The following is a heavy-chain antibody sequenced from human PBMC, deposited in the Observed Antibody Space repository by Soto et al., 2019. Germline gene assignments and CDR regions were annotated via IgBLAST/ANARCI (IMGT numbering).Heavy chain of an antibody. V-gene: IGHV3-23*01. Sequence: EVQLLESGGGLVQPGGSLRLSCAASGFTFSSYAMRWVRQAPGKGLEWVSAISGSGDSTYYADSVKGRFTISRDNSKNTVYLQMNSLRGEDTAVYHCARRGSGSYYDYWGQGTLVTVSS. J-gene: IGHJ4*02. CDR2: ISGSGDST. CDR1: GFTFSSYA. CDR3: ARRGSGSYYDY. D-gene: IGHD1-26*01.